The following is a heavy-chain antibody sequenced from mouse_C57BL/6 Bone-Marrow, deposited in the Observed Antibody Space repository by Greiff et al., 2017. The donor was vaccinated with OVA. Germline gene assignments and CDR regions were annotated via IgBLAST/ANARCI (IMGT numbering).Heavy chain of an antibody. CDR2: IWWDDDK. V-gene: IGHV8-8*01. Sequence: QVTLKVSGPGILQPSQTLSLTCSFSGFSLSTFGMGVGWIRQPSGKGLEWLAHIWWDDDKYYNPALKSRLTISKDTSKNQVFLKIANVDTADTATYYCARISDGYFLYYYAMDYWGQGTSVTVSS. CDR1: GFSLSTFGMG. CDR3: ARISDGYFLYYYAMDY. J-gene: IGHJ4*01. D-gene: IGHD2-3*01.